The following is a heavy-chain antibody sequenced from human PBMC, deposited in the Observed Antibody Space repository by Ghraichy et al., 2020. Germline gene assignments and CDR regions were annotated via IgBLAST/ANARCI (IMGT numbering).Heavy chain of an antibody. Sequence: SVKVSCKASGGTFSSYAISWVRQAPGQGLEWMGGIIPIFGTANYAQKFQGRVTITADESTSTAYMELSSLRSEDTAVYYCARAYCSGGSCYSMYWFDPWGQGTLVTVSS. J-gene: IGHJ5*02. CDR2: IIPIFGTA. CDR3: ARAYCSGGSCYSMYWFDP. V-gene: IGHV1-69*13. D-gene: IGHD2-15*01. CDR1: GGTFSSYA.